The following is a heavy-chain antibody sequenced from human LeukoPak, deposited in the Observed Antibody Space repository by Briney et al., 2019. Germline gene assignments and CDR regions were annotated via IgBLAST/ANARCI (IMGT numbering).Heavy chain of an antibody. CDR1: GGTFSSYA. Sequence: ASVKVSCKASGGTFSSYAISWVRQAPGQGLEWMGGIIPIFGTANYAQKFQGRVTITADESTSTAYMELSSLRSEDTAVYYCARGSVEYSSSNWFDPWGQGTLVTVSS. CDR3: ARGSVEYSSSNWFDP. V-gene: IGHV1-69*13. J-gene: IGHJ5*02. D-gene: IGHD6-6*01. CDR2: IIPIFGTA.